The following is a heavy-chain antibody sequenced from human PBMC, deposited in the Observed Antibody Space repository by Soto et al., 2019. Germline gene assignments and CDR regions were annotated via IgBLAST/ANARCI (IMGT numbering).Heavy chain of an antibody. D-gene: IGHD6-13*01. CDR1: GGSISSGAYY. CDR2: ISHRGTA. J-gene: IGHJ5*02. Sequence: SETLSLTXTVSGGSISSGAYYWGWIRQHPGKGLEWIGYISHRGTAYYTPSLKSRVSLSVDPSKSQFSLNVTSLTAADTAVYYCARVSATGTRWFDPWGPGTPVTVSS. CDR3: ARVSATGTRWFDP. V-gene: IGHV4-31*02.